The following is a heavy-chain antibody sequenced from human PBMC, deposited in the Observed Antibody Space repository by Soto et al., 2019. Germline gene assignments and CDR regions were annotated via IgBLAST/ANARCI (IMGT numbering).Heavy chain of an antibody. Sequence: SQTLSLTCAISGDSVSTNSAAWNWIRQSPSRGLEWLGRTYYRSRWYNDYAVSVKSRIIVNPDTSKNQFSLQLDSVTPEDTAVYYCARGERSWVYSSTIPYGLDGWGQGTTVTFSS. CDR2: TYYRSRWYN. CDR1: GDSVSTNSAA. J-gene: IGHJ6*02. D-gene: IGHD6-13*01. CDR3: ARGERSWVYSSTIPYGLDG. V-gene: IGHV6-1*01.